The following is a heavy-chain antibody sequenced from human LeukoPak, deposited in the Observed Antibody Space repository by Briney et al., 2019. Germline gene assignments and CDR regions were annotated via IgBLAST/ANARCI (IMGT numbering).Heavy chain of an antibody. D-gene: IGHD4-17*01. CDR1: GYSFSIYG. Sequence: ASVKVSCKASGYSFSIYGITWARQAPGQGLEYLGRISASDGITNYAQKVQDRVTITTDTSTSTAYLELRSLRSEDTAVYYCARCGAAVTTHFSHWGQGTLVTVSS. J-gene: IGHJ4*02. CDR3: ARCGAAVTTHFSH. V-gene: IGHV1-18*01. CDR2: ISASDGIT.